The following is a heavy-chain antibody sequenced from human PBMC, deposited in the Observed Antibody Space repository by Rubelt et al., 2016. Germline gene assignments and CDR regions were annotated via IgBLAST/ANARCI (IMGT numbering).Heavy chain of an antibody. CDR2: INPNSGGT. CDR3: ARYLGIEGDFDY. Sequence: QVQLVQSGAEVKKPGASVKVSCKASGYTFTGYYMHWVRQAPGQGLEWMGRINPNSGGTNYGQKCQGRVTMTRDTSISTAYMELSRLRSDDTAVYYCARYLGIEGDFDYWGQGTLVTVSS. CDR1: GYTFTGYY. V-gene: IGHV1-2*06. D-gene: IGHD7-27*01. J-gene: IGHJ4*02.